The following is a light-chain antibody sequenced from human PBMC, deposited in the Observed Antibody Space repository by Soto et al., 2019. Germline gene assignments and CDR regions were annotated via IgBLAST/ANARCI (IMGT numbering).Light chain of an antibody. CDR3: QQYYTYPYT. CDR2: AAS. CDR1: QAISSY. J-gene: IGKJ2*01. Sequence: DIQLTQSPSFLSASVGDRVTITCRASQAISSYLAWYQQEPGKAPKLLIYAASTLQSGVPSRFSGSGSGTEVTLTISSLQPEDFATYYCQQYYTYPYTFGQGTKVDIK. V-gene: IGKV1-9*01.